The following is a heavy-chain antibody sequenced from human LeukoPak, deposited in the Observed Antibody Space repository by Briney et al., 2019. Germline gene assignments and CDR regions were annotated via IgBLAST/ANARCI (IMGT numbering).Heavy chain of an antibody. CDR2: IYSGGST. CDR1: GFTVSSNY. Sequence: GGSLRLSCAASGFTVSSNYMSWVRQAPGKGLEWVSVIYSGGSTYYADSVKGRFTISRDNPKNTLYLQMNSLRGEDTAVYYCAKDDRWLQFEHWGQGTLVTVSS. V-gene: IGHV3-53*01. D-gene: IGHD5-24*01. CDR3: AKDDRWLQFEH. J-gene: IGHJ4*02.